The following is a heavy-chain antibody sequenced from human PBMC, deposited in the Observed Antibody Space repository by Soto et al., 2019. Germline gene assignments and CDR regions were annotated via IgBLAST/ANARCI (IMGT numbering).Heavy chain of an antibody. CDR2: IYYSGVP. D-gene: IGHD4-17*01. CDR3: ARDRRGGGTVTTFDY. J-gene: IGHJ4*02. V-gene: IGHV4-31*03. CDR1: GDSIRSGGYY. Sequence: QMQLQEPGPGLVKPSQTLSLTCTVSGDSIRSGGYYWRWIRHHLGKGLEWIGCIYYSGVPYYNPPLKSGTTIAVETSKNRVSRKGTSVTAAETAGYYCARDRRGGGTVTTFDYWGQGTLVTVSS.